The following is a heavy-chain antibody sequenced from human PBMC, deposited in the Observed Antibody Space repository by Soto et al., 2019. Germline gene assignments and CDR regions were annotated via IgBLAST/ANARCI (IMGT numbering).Heavy chain of an antibody. CDR2: IYSGGST. D-gene: IGHD3-22*01. CDR1: GFTVSSNY. J-gene: IGHJ4*02. Sequence: GGSLRLSCAASGFTVSSNYMSWVRQAPGKGLEWVSVIYSGGSTYYADSVKGRFTISRDNSKNTLYLQMNSLRAEDTAVYYCARNRYDSSLFDYWGQGTLVTVSS. V-gene: IGHV3-66*01. CDR3: ARNRYDSSLFDY.